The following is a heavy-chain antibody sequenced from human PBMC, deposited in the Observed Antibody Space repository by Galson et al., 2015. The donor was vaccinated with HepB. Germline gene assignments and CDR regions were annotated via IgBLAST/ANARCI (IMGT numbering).Heavy chain of an antibody. V-gene: IGHV1-69*02. J-gene: IGHJ4*02. CDR1: GGTFSSYT. Sequence: SVKVSCKASGGTFSSYTISWVRQAPGQGLEWMGRIIPILGIANYAQKFQGRVTITADKSTSTAYMELSSLRSEDTAVYYCARGLAAAGSYYFDYWGQGTLVTVSS. CDR2: IIPILGIA. CDR3: ARGLAAAGSYYFDY. D-gene: IGHD6-13*01.